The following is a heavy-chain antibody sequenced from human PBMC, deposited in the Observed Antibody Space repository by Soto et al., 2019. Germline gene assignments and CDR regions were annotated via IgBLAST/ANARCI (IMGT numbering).Heavy chain of an antibody. CDR2: IYYTGST. CDR3: ARASLGYCSSTSCRSNWFDP. Sequence: SETLSLTCTVSGGSIRSGGYYWTWIRHHPGKGLEWIGYIYYTGSTYYNPSLKSRVTISVDTSKNQFSLKLSSVTAADTAVYYCARASLGYCSSTSCRSNWFDPWGQGTLVTVSS. J-gene: IGHJ5*02. D-gene: IGHD2-2*01. CDR1: GGSIRSGGYY. V-gene: IGHV4-31*03.